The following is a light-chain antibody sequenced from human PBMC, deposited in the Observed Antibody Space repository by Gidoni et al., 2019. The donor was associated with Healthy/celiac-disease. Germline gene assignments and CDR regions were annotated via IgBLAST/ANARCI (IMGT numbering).Light chain of an antibody. J-gene: IGKJ1*01. Sequence: DIQMTQSPSTLSTCIGDRLTITCRASQSISSWLAWYQQKPGKAPKLLIYKASSLESGVPSRFSGSGSGTEFTLTISSLQPDDFATYYCQQYNSYSWTFGQGTKVEIK. CDR2: KAS. CDR1: QSISSW. CDR3: QQYNSYSWT. V-gene: IGKV1-5*03.